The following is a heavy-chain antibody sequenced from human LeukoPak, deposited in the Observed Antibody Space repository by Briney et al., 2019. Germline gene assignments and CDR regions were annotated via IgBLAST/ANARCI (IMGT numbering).Heavy chain of an antibody. J-gene: IGHJ4*02. Sequence: PSETLSLTCTVSGGSINDYYWTWIRQAPGKGLEWLGYISNSGTTDYNPSLKSRVTMSVDTSKNQFSLKLSSVTAADTAVYYCARQTHDRYCSGGSCYKDYWGQGTLVTVSS. V-gene: IGHV4-59*08. CDR2: ISNSGTT. CDR1: GGSINDYY. D-gene: IGHD2-15*01. CDR3: ARQTHDRYCSGGSCYKDY.